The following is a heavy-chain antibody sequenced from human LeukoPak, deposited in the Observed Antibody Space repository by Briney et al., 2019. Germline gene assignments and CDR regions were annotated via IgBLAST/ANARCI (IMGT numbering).Heavy chain of an antibody. CDR1: GYTLTELS. D-gene: IGHD4-23*01. V-gene: IGHV1-24*01. CDR2: FDPEDGET. CDR3: ATGYGGNSLIDY. Sequence: ASVKVSCKVSGYTLTELSMHWVRQAPGKGLEWMGGFDPEDGETIYAQKFQGRVTMTEDTSTDTAYMELSSLRSEDTAVYYCATGYGGNSLIDYWGQGTLVTVSS. J-gene: IGHJ4*02.